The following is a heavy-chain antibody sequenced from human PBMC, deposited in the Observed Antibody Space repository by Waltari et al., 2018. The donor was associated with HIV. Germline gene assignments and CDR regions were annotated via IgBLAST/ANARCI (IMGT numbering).Heavy chain of an antibody. CDR1: GGSISNYY. V-gene: IGHV4-59*01. CDR2: IYYSGST. Sequence: QVQLQESGPGLVKPSETLSLTCSVSGGSISNYYWSWIRQPPGKGLEWIAYIYYSGSTKYNPSLKSLVTISVDTSENQFSLNRTSVTAADTAVYYCARGHIEVAGFFDYWGQGVLVSVSS. D-gene: IGHD6-19*01. J-gene: IGHJ4*02. CDR3: ARGHIEVAGFFDY.